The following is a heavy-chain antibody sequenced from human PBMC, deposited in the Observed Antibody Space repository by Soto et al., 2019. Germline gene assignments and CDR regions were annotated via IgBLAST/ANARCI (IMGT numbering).Heavy chain of an antibody. Sequence: QVQFVQSGPEVKKPGASVRISCKASGYTFNYYAIQWVRQAPGQSLEWMGWINAGNGDTKYSQNFQARVIITRDTSANTAYMELSSLRFDDTAVYYCARGEWRAAGPGRIDYWGQGTLVTVSS. CDR2: INAGNGDT. CDR1: GYTFNYYA. D-gene: IGHD6-13*01. CDR3: ARGEWRAAGPGRIDY. V-gene: IGHV1-3*01. J-gene: IGHJ4*02.